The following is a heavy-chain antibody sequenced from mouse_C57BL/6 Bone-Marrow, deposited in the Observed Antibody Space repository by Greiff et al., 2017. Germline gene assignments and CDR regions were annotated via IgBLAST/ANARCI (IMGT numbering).Heavy chain of an antibody. CDR3: ARGYDYDYAMDY. Sequence: EVKLVESGPELVKPGASVKISCKASGYSFTDYNMNWVKQSNGKSLEWIGVINPTYGTTSYNQKFKGKATLTVDQSSSTAYMQLNSLTSEDSAVYYWARGYDYDYAMDYWGQGTSVTVSS. D-gene: IGHD2-4*01. CDR2: INPTYGTT. V-gene: IGHV1-39*01. J-gene: IGHJ4*01. CDR1: GYSFTDYN.